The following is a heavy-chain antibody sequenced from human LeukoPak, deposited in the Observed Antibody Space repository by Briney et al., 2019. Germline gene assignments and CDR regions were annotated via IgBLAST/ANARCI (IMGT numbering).Heavy chain of an antibody. CDR1: GGSISSSSYY. D-gene: IGHD3-22*01. J-gene: IGHJ5*02. CDR3: ARGRLVYYDSLGWFDP. V-gene: IGHV4-39*07. Sequence: SETLSLTCTVSGGSISSSSYYWGWIRQPPGKGLEWIGSIYYSGSTYYNPSLKSRVTISVDTSKNQFSLKLSSVTAADTAVYYCARGRLVYYDSLGWFDPWGQGTLVTVSS. CDR2: IYYSGST.